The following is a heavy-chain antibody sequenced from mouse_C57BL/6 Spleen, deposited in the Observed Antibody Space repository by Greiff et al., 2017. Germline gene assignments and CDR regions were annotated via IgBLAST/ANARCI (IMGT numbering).Heavy chain of an antibody. J-gene: IGHJ4*01. CDR1: GYTFTEYT. CDR2: FYPGSGSI. Sequence: QVQLKQSGAELVKPGASVKLSCKASGYTFTEYTIHWVKQRSGQGLEWIGWFYPGSGSIKYNEKFKDKATLTADKSSSTVYMELSRLTSEDSAVYFCARHEEAFYDGYYVGAMDYWGQGTSVTVSS. D-gene: IGHD2-3*01. CDR3: ARHEEAFYDGYYVGAMDY. V-gene: IGHV1-62-2*01.